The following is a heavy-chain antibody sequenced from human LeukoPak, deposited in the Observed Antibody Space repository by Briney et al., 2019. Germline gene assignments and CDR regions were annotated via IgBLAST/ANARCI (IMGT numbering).Heavy chain of an antibody. Sequence: PGGSLRLSCAASGFTFSSYSMNWVRQAPGKGLEWVSAISGSGGSTYYADSVKGRFTISRDNSKNTLYLQMNSLRAEDTAVYYCAGPDSSGYYEDYYYYYGMDVWGQGTTVTVSS. CDR3: AGPDSSGYYEDYYYYYGMDV. J-gene: IGHJ6*02. CDR2: ISGSGGST. D-gene: IGHD3-22*01. CDR1: GFTFSSYS. V-gene: IGHV3-23*01.